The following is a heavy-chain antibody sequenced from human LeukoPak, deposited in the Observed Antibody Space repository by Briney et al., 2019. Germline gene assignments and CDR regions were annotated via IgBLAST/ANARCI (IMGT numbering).Heavy chain of an antibody. Sequence: GASVKVSCKVSGYTFTSYYMHWVRQAPGQGLEWMGIINPSGGSTSYAQKFQGRVTMTRDTSTSTVYMELSSLRSEDTAVYYCARGKYYYDSSGYLFDYWGQGTLVTVSS. D-gene: IGHD3-22*01. CDR2: INPSGGST. J-gene: IGHJ4*02. V-gene: IGHV1-46*01. CDR1: GYTFTSYY. CDR3: ARGKYYYDSSGYLFDY.